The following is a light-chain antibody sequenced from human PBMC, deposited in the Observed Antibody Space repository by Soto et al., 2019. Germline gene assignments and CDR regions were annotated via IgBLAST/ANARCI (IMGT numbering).Light chain of an antibody. J-gene: IGKJ2*01. CDR2: AAS. V-gene: IGKV1-27*01. CDR3: QKYNSAPYT. CDR1: QDIRNF. Sequence: DIQMTQSPSSLSASVGDRVTITCRASQDIRNFLAWYQQEPGKVPKLLIYAASTLQSGVPSRFSGNTSGTDFTLTITSLQPEDVATYYCQKYNSAPYTFGQGTKLEIK.